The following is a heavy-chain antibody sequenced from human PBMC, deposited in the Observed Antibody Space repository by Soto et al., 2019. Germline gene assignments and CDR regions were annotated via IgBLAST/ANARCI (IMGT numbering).Heavy chain of an antibody. J-gene: IGHJ4*02. D-gene: IGHD6-19*01. Sequence: ASVKVSCKASGYTFTSYGISWVRQAPGQGLEWMGWISAYNGNTNYAQKLQGRVTMTTDTSTSTAYMELRSLSSDDTAVYYCARDLRVSSSGWYPRYWGQGTLVTVSS. CDR3: ARDLRVSSSGWYPRY. CDR2: ISAYNGNT. V-gene: IGHV1-18*04. CDR1: GYTFTSYG.